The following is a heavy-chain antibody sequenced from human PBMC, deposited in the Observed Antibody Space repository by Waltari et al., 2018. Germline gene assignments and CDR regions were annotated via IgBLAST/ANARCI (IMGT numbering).Heavy chain of an antibody. CDR3: AKARYCSGGSCYSRNYFDY. V-gene: IGHV3-9*01. CDR2: ISWNSGSI. CDR1: GFTFDDYA. J-gene: IGHJ4*02. Sequence: EVQLVESGGGLVQPGRSLRLSCAASGFTFDDYAMHWVRQAPGTGLEWVSGISWNSGSIDYADSVKGRFTISRDNAKNSLYLQMNSLRAEDTALYYCAKARYCSGGSCYSRNYFDYWGQGTLVTVSS. D-gene: IGHD2-15*01.